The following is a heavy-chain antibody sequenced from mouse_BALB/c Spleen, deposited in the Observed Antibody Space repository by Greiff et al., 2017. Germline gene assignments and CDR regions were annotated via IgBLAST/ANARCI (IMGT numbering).Heavy chain of an antibody. Sequence: QVQLKESGAELVKPGASVKLSCKTSGYTFTSYWIQWVKQRPGQGLGWIGEIFPGTGTTYYNEKFKGKATLTIDTSSSTAYMQLSSLTSEDSAVYFCARNLGRDYAMDYWGQGTSVTVSS. V-gene: IGHV1S132*01. CDR1: GYTFTSYW. CDR2: IFPGTGTT. J-gene: IGHJ4*01. D-gene: IGHD4-1*01. CDR3: ARNLGRDYAMDY.